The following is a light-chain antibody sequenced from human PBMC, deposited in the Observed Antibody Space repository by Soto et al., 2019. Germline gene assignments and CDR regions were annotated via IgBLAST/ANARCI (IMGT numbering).Light chain of an antibody. CDR2: EVR. Sequence: QSALTQPASVSGSPGQSITVSCTGTNTDVGGYNYVSWYQHRPGKAPRLMIYEVRNRLSGVSKRFSGSKSGNTASLTISGRQSEDEADYYCTSYTPTGALVFGSGTKLTVL. V-gene: IGLV2-14*01. J-gene: IGLJ3*02. CDR1: NTDVGGYNY. CDR3: TSYTPTGALV.